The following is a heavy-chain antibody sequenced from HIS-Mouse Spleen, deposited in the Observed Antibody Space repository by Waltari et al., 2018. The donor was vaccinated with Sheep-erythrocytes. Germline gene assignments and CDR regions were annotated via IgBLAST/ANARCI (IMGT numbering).Heavy chain of an antibody. J-gene: IGHJ4*02. V-gene: IGHV3-21*01. CDR2: ISSSSSYI. Sequence: EVQLVESGGGVVKPGGSLRLSCVASGFTFSSYSMNWARQAPGKGLEWVSSISSSSSYIYYADSVKGRFTISRDNAKNSLYLQMNSLRAEDTAVYYCARVASGATFDYWGQGTLVTVSS. D-gene: IGHD1-26*01. CDR1: GFTFSSYS. CDR3: ARVASGATFDY.